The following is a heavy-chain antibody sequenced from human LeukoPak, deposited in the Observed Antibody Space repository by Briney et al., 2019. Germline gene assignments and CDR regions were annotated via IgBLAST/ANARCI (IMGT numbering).Heavy chain of an antibody. J-gene: IGHJ3*02. V-gene: IGHV3-21*01. CDR1: GFTFSSYS. CDR2: ISSSSSYI. Sequence: GGSLRLSCAASGFTFSSYSMNWVRQAPGKGLEWVSSISSSSSYIYYADSVKGRFTISRDNAKNSLYLQMNSLRAEDTAVYYCARDLSDCGGGCLGAFDIWGQGTMVTVSS. D-gene: IGHD2-21*02. CDR3: ARDLSDCGGGCLGAFDI.